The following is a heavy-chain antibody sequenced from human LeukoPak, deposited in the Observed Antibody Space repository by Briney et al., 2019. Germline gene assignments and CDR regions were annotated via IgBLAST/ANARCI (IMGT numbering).Heavy chain of an antibody. CDR2: INSKTDGGTT. J-gene: IGHJ4*02. V-gene: IGHV3-15*01. CDR1: VFTFSNAW. D-gene: IGHD3-22*01. Sequence: GGSLRLACAASVFTFSNAWMNWVRQAPAKGLEWVGRINSKTDGGTTDYAAPVKGRFTISRDDSKNTLYLQMNSLKTEDTAVYYCTTSDADDSSGYYYGNYFDYWGQGTLVTVSS. CDR3: TTSDADDSSGYYYGNYFDY.